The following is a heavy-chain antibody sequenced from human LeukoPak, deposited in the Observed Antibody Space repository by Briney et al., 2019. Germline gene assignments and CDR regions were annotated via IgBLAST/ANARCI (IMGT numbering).Heavy chain of an antibody. J-gene: IGHJ5*02. CDR2: INPSSGST. CDR3: ARASSDFGELFP. D-gene: IGHD3-10*01. CDR1: GYTFTSYY. V-gene: IGHV1-46*01. Sequence: ASVKVSCKASGYTFTSYYMHWVRQAPGQGLEWMGIINPSSGSTSYTQKFQGRVTTTRDTSTSTVYMDLSSLRSEDTAVYYCARASSDFGELFPWGQGTLVTVSS.